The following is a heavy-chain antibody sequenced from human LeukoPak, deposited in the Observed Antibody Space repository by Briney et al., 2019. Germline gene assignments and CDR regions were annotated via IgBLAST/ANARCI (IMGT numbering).Heavy chain of an antibody. CDR2: IYYSGST. V-gene: IGHV4-61*01. CDR3: ARARSSAIHDY. J-gene: IGHJ4*02. CDR1: GYSISSGYY. D-gene: IGHD2-21*01. Sequence: SETLSLTCAVSGYSISSGYYWGWIRQPPGKGLEWIGYIYYSGSTNYNPSLKSRVTISVDTSKNQFSLKLSSVTAADTAVYYCARARSSAIHDYWGQGTLVTVSS.